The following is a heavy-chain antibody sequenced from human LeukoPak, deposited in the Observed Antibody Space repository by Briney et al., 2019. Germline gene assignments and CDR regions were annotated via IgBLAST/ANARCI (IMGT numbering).Heavy chain of an antibody. D-gene: IGHD2-15*01. J-gene: IGHJ4*02. CDR3: ASSCSGGSCSTPTRLDY. CDR2: INHSGST. Sequence: GSLRLSCVVSGFTLNRCWMNWVRQPPGKGLEWIGEINHSGSTNYNPSLKSRVTISVDTSKNQFSLKLSSVTAADTAVYYCASSCSGGSCSTPTRLDYWGQGTLVTVSS. CDR1: GFTLNRCW. V-gene: IGHV4-34*01.